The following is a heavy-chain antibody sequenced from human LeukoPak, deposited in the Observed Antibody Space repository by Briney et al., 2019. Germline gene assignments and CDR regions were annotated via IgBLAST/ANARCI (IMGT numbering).Heavy chain of an antibody. CDR3: ARGAREIWNSKYYYYGMDV. CDR1: GGSISSSSYY. D-gene: IGHD1-7*01. CDR2: IYYSGST. V-gene: IGHV4-39*01. J-gene: IGHJ6*02. Sequence: TPSETLSLTCTVPGGSISSSSYYWGWIRQPPGKGLEWIGSIYYSGSTYYNPSLKSRVTISVDTSKNQFSLKLSSVTAADTAVYYCARGAREIWNSKYYYYGMDVWGQGTTVTVSS.